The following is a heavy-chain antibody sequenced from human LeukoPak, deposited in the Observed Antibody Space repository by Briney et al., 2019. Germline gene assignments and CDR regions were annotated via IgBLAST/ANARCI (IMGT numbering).Heavy chain of an antibody. V-gene: IGHV1-46*01. CDR3: ARDWLGIAVASGNWFDP. CDR1: GYTFTSYY. J-gene: IGHJ5*02. CDR2: INPSGGST. D-gene: IGHD6-19*01. Sequence: ASVKVSCKASGYTFTSYYMHWVRQAPGQGLEWMGIINPSGGSTSYAQKFQGRVTMTTDTSTSTVYMELSSLRSEDTAVYYCARDWLGIAVASGNWFDPWGQGTLVTVSS.